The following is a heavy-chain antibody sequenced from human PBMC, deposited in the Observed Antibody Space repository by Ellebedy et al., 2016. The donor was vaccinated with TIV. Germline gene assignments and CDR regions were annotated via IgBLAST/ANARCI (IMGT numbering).Heavy chain of an antibody. D-gene: IGHD2-2*01. CDR3: AKGYCSSTSCSFLFDY. Sequence: GGSLRLXCAASGFTFTTYAMSWVRQAPGKGLEWVSAISGGGDDTHYADSVKGRFTISRDNSKNTLYLQMNSLRAEDTAVYYCAKGYCSSTSCSFLFDYWGQGTLVTVSS. J-gene: IGHJ4*02. CDR1: GFTFTTYA. V-gene: IGHV3-23*01. CDR2: ISGGGDDT.